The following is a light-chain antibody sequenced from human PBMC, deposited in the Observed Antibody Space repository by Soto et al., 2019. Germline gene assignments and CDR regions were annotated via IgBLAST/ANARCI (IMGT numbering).Light chain of an antibody. CDR2: AAS. CDR1: QDISSW. Sequence: DIQMTQSPSSVSASVGDRVTITCRASQDISSWLAWYQQKPGKAPKLLIYAASSLQSGVPSRFSGSASGTDFSLTISSRQPEDFATYYCQQANSFPLTFGQWTRLEIK. V-gene: IGKV1-12*01. J-gene: IGKJ5*01. CDR3: QQANSFPLT.